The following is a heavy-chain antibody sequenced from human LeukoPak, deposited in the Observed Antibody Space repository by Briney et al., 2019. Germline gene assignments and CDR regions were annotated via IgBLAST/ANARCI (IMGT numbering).Heavy chain of an antibody. V-gene: IGHV3-7*03. D-gene: IGHD6-6*01. CDR1: GFTFSSYW. Sequence: GGSLRLSCAASGFTFSSYWMSWVRQAPGKGLEWVANIKQDGSEKYYVDSVKGRFTISRDNAKNTLYLQMNSLRAEDTAMYYCTRDQYSSFHFGYWGQGTLVTVSS. CDR3: TRDQYSSFHFGY. CDR2: IKQDGSEK. J-gene: IGHJ4*02.